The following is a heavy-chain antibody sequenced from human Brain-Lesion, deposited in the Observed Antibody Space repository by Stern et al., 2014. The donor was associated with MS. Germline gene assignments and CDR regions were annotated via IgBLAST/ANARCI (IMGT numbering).Heavy chain of an antibody. J-gene: IGHJ4*02. D-gene: IGHD4-17*01. CDR3: ARDVGYGDYGTLVLGY. CDR2: IWNDGTNK. V-gene: IGHV3-33*01. Sequence: VPLVASGGGVVPPGGSLRLSCAASGFTFSSYVMHWVRQAPGKGLEWVALIWNDGTNKFYADSVKGRFTISRGNSQNTLHLQMNSLRVEDTAVYYCARDVGYGDYGTLVLGYWGQGTLVTVSS. CDR1: GFTFSSYV.